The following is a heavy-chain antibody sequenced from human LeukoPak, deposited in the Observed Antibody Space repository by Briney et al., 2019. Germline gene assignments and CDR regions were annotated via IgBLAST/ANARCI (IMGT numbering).Heavy chain of an antibody. D-gene: IGHD5-24*01. V-gene: IGHV3-21*01. CDR2: ISSSSSYI. Sequence: GGSLRLSCAASGFTFSSYSMNWVRQAPGKGLEWVSSISSSSSYIYYADSVKGRFTISRDNAKNSLYLQMNSLRAEDTAVYYCARDRVATITDAFDIWGQGTMVTVSS. CDR1: GFTFSSYS. CDR3: ARDRVATITDAFDI. J-gene: IGHJ3*02.